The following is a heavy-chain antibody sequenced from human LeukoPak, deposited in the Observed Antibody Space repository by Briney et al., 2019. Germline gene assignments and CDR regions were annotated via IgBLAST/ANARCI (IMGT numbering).Heavy chain of an antibody. J-gene: IGHJ4*02. CDR2: ISSSGSTI. CDR1: GFTFSSYE. V-gene: IGHV3-48*03. D-gene: IGHD6-19*01. CDR3: ARDRYGAVAGHGGFDY. Sequence: GGSLRLSCAASGFTFSSYEMNWVRQAPGKGLEWVSYISSSGSTIYYADSVKGRFTISRDNAKNTLYLQMNSLRAEDTAVYYCARDRYGAVAGHGGFDYWGQGTLVTVSS.